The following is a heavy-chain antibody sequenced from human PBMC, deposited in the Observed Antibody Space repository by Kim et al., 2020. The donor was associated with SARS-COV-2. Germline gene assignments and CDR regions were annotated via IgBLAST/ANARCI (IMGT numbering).Heavy chain of an antibody. Sequence: SETLSLTCTVSGGSISSSSYYWGWIRQPPGKGLEWIGSIYYSGSTYYNPSLKSRVTISVDTSKNQFSLKLSSVTAADTAVYYCARLSGWGGYYFDYWGQGTLVTVSS. J-gene: IGHJ4*02. V-gene: IGHV4-39*01. D-gene: IGHD3-16*01. CDR2: IYYSGST. CDR1: GGSISSSSYY. CDR3: ARLSGWGGYYFDY.